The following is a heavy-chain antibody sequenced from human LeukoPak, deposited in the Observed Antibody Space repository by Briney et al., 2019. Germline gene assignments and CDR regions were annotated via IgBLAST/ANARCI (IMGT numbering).Heavy chain of an antibody. D-gene: IGHD6-13*01. J-gene: IGHJ5*02. Sequence: PGRSLRLSCAASGFTFSSYGMHWVRQAPGKGLEWVAVIWYDGSNKYYADSVKGRFTISRDNSKNTLYLQVNSLRAEDTAVYYCARDYGSSWYEQSWFDPWGQGTLVTVSS. CDR3: ARDYGSSWYEQSWFDP. CDR2: IWYDGSNK. V-gene: IGHV3-33*01. CDR1: GFTFSSYG.